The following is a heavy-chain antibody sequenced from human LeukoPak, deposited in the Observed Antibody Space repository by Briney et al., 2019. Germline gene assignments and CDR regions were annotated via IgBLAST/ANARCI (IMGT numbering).Heavy chain of an antibody. V-gene: IGHV1-18*01. CDR2: ISAYNGNT. Sequence: GASVKVSCKASGYTFTSYGISWVRQAPGQGLEWMGWISAYNGNTNYAQKLQGRVTMTTDTSTSTAYMELRSLRSDDTAVYYCARDGPGSWYSVRTGHYYMDVWGKGTTVTVSS. D-gene: IGHD6-13*01. CDR1: GYTFTSYG. J-gene: IGHJ6*03. CDR3: ARDGPGSWYSVRTGHYYMDV.